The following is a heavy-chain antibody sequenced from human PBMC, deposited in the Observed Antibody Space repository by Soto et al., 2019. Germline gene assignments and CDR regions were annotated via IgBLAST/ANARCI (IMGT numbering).Heavy chain of an antibody. V-gene: IGHV1-2*04. J-gene: IGHJ6*02. CDR2: INPNSGGT. Sequence: XSVKVSCNASGYTFTSYCMHLVRQAPGQGLEWMVWINPNSGGTNYAQKFQGWVTMTRDTSISTAYMELSRLRPDDTAVYYCAREKSSSSSFGMDVWGQGTTVTVSS. CDR1: GYTFTSYC. CDR3: AREKSSSSSFGMDV. D-gene: IGHD6-6*01.